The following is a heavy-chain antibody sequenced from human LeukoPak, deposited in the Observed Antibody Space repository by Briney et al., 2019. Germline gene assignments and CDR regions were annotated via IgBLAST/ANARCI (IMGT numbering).Heavy chain of an antibody. D-gene: IGHD5-18*01. Sequence: SETLSLTCTVSGGSISSSSYYWGWIRQPPGKGLEWIGSIYYSGSTYYSPSLKSRVTISVDTSKNQFSLKLSSVTAADTAVYYCARDLAAMGYVDYWGQGTLVTVSS. CDR1: GGSISSSSYY. J-gene: IGHJ4*02. CDR2: IYYSGST. CDR3: ARDLAAMGYVDY. V-gene: IGHV4-39*07.